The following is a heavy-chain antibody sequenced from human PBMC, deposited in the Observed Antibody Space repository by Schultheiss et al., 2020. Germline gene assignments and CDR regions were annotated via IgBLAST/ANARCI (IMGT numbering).Heavy chain of an antibody. V-gene: IGHV1-8*02. D-gene: IGHD5-12*01. Sequence: GGSLRLSCKASGGTFSSYAISWVRQAPGQGLEWMGWMNPNSGNTGYAQKFQGRVTMTRNTSISTAYMELRSLRSDDTAVYYCARSGRSGYPGYWGQGTLVTVSS. CDR1: GGTFSSYA. J-gene: IGHJ4*02. CDR3: ARSGRSGYPGY. CDR2: MNPNSGNT.